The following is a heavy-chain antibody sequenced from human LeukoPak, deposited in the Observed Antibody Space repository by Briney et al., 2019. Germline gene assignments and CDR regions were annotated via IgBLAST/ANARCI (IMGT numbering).Heavy chain of an antibody. CDR3: AKDRGAWAFDI. Sequence: GGPLRLPCAASGITLSSYDMHGVRHARDEALEWVAVISYDGSNKHYADSVKGRLTISRDNHKTTLDMQMNSLRAEDTAVYYCAKDRGAWAFDIWGQGTMVTVSS. J-gene: IGHJ3*02. D-gene: IGHD1-26*01. CDR1: GITLSSYD. CDR2: ISYDGSNK. V-gene: IGHV3-30*17.